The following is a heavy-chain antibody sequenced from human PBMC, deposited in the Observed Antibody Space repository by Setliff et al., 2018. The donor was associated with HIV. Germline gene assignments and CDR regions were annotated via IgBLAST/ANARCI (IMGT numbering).Heavy chain of an antibody. Sequence: ASVKVSCKASGYTFTTYSIHWVRQAPGQSLEWMGWINVGEGDTKYSQELQGRITLTTDTSANTAYMELSGLRSDDTAVYFCARGALLAVFDFDHWGHGTLVTVSS. CDR2: INVGEGDT. CDR3: ARGALLAVFDFDH. J-gene: IGHJ4*01. V-gene: IGHV1-3*01. CDR1: GYTFTTYS. D-gene: IGHD3-10*01.